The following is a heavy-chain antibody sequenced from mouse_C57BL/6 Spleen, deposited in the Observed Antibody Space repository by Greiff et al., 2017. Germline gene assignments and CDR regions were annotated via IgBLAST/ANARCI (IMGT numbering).Heavy chain of an antibody. V-gene: IGHV2-9-1*01. CDR1: GFSLTSYA. D-gene: IGHD4-1*01. Sequence: VKLVESGPGLVAPSQSLSITCTVSGFSLTSYAISWVRQPPGKGLEWLGVIWTGGGTNYNSALKSRLSISKDNSKSQVFLKMNSLQTDDTARYYCASGTGTGPGCAYWGQGTLVTVSA. J-gene: IGHJ3*01. CDR2: IWTGGGT. CDR3: ASGTGTGPGCAY.